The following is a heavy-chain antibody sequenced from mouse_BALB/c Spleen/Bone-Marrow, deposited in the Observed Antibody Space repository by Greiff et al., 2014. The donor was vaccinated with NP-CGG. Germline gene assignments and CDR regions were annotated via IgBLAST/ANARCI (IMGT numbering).Heavy chain of an antibody. Sequence: EVQLVESGGGLVKPGGSLKLSCAASGFIFSDYYMYWVRQTPEKRLEWVATISDGGSYTYYPDSVKGRFTISRDNAKNNLYLQMSSLKSEDTAMYYCARGSSYFDYWGQGTTLTVSS. V-gene: IGHV5-4*02. CDR1: GFIFSDYY. CDR3: ARGSSYFDY. J-gene: IGHJ2*01. D-gene: IGHD1-1*01. CDR2: ISDGGSYT.